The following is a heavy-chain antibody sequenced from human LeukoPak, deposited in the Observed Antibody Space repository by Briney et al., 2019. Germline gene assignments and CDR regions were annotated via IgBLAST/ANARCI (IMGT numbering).Heavy chain of an antibody. J-gene: IGHJ4*02. CDR1: GFTFSSYA. CDR2: ISKDGSDK. CDR3: ARDYWWNYDY. D-gene: IGHD1-7*01. V-gene: IGHV3-30-3*01. Sequence: HPGGSLRLSCAASGFTFSSYAMHWVRQAPGKGLEWVAVISKDGSDKYYPGSVRGRFTISRDNSKNTIYLQMDSLRAEDTAIYYCARDYWWNYDYWGRGTLVTVSS.